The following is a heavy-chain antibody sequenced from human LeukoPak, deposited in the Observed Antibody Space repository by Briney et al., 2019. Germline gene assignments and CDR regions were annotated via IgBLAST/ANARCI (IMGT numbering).Heavy chain of an antibody. CDR2: ISGSGGST. CDR1: GLTFSSYA. J-gene: IGHJ4*02. Sequence: RGSLRLSCAASGLTFSSYAMSWVRQATGKGLEWVSAISGSGGSTYYADSVKGRFTISRDNSKNTLYLQMNSLRAEDTAVYYCAKDQYILTGNFDYWGQGTLVTVSS. CDR3: AKDQYILTGNFDY. V-gene: IGHV3-23*01. D-gene: IGHD3-9*01.